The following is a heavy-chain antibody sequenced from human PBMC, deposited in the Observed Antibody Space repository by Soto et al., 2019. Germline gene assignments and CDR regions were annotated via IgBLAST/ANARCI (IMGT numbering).Heavy chain of an antibody. CDR3: ARKVSLGYCSGGSCYPIDY. V-gene: IGHV1-8*01. J-gene: IGHJ4*02. CDR2: MNPNSGNT. Sequence: QVQLVQSGAEVKKPGASVKVSCKASGYTFTSYDINWVRQATGQGLEWMGWMNPNSGNTGYAQKFQGRVTMTRNTSISTAYMELSSLRSEDTAVYYCARKVSLGYCSGGSCYPIDYWGQGTLVTVSS. CDR1: GYTFTSYD. D-gene: IGHD2-15*01.